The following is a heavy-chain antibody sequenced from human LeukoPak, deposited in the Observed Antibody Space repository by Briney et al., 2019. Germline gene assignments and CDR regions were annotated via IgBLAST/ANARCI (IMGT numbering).Heavy chain of an antibody. D-gene: IGHD1-26*01. CDR1: GGSISSYY. J-gene: IGHJ4*02. Sequence: SETLSLTCTVSGGSISSYYWSWIRQPPGKGLEWIGYIYYSGSTYYNPSLKSRVTISVDTSKNQFSLKLSSVTAADTAVYYCARVPYSGSYYPDYWGQGTLVTVSS. V-gene: IGHV4-59*12. CDR2: IYYSGST. CDR3: ARVPYSGSYYPDY.